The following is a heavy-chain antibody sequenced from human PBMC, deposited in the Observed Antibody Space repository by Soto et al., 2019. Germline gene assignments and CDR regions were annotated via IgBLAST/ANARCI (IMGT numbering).Heavy chain of an antibody. CDR3: TTDPGANTIFGVVSLDYYYYMDV. CDR2: IKSKTDGGTT. J-gene: IGHJ6*03. V-gene: IGHV3-15*01. Sequence: GGSLRLSCAASGLTFSNAWMSWVRQAPGKGLEWVGRIKSKTDGGTTDYAAPVKGRFTISRDDSKNTLYLQMNSLKTEDTAVYYCTTDPGANTIFGVVSLDYYYYMDVWGKGTTVTVSS. D-gene: IGHD3-3*01. CDR1: GLTFSNAW.